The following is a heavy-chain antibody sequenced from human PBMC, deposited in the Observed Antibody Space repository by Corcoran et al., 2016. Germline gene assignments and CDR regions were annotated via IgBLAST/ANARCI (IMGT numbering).Heavy chain of an antibody. J-gene: IGHJ2*01. CDR3: ARDRGYCSGGSCYSDQYFDL. CDR2: IYSGGST. V-gene: IGHV3-53*01. CDR1: GFTVSSNY. D-gene: IGHD2-15*01. Sequence: EVQLVESGGGLIQPGGSLRLSCAASGFTVSSNYMSWVRQAPGKGLEWVSVIYSGGSTYYADSVKGRFTIFRDNSKNTLYIQMNSLRAEDTAVYYCARDRGYCSGGSCYSDQYFDLWGRGTLVTVSS.